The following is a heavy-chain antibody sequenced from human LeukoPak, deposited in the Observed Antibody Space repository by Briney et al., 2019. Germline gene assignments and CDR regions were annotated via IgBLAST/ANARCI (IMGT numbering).Heavy chain of an antibody. V-gene: IGHV3-21*01. J-gene: IGHJ4*02. CDR2: ISSTSSYI. CDR3: ASDSPVAGNFDY. D-gene: IGHD6-19*01. CDR1: GFTFSSYN. Sequence: GGSLRLSCAASGFTFSSYNMNWVRQAPGKGLEWVSFISSTSSYINYADSVKGRFTISRDNAKNSLYLQMNSLRAEDTAVYYCASDSPVAGNFDYWGQGTLVTVSS.